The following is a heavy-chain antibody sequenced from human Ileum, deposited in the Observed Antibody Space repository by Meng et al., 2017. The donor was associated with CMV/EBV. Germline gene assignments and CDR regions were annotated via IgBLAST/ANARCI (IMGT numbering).Heavy chain of an antibody. V-gene: IGHV4-59*12. J-gene: IGHJ6*02. D-gene: IGHD3-3*01. Sequence: SETLSLTCTVSGGSISIYYWSWVRQPPGKGLEWIGYTYNSGSTTYNPSLKSRVTISVDTSKNQFSLKLSSVTAADTAVYYCTSDSYPSVLRFLEWLPGGYYYYYGMDVWGQGTTVTVSS. CDR2: TYNSGST. CDR1: GGSISIYY. CDR3: TSDSYPSVLRFLEWLPGGYYYYYGMDV.